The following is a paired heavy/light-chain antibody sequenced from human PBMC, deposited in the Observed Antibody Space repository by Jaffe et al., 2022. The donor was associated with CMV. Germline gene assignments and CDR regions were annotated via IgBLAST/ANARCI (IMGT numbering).Heavy chain of an antibody. CDR3: ARDYGNLEYSRIGGWFDP. CDR1: GFTFSDYY. Sequence: QVQLVESGGGLVKPGGSLRLSCAASGFTFSDYYMSWIRQAPGKGLEWVSYISSSGSTIYYADSVKGRFTISRDNAKNSLYLQMNSLRAEDTAVYYCARDYGNLEYSRIGGWFDPWGQGTLVTVSS. CDR2: ISSSGSTI. V-gene: IGHV3-11*01. D-gene: IGHD6-6*01. J-gene: IGHJ5*02.
Light chain of an antibody. CDR1: KLGDKY. CDR3: QAWDSSIHWV. V-gene: IGLV3-1*01. CDR2: QDS. Sequence: SYELTQPPSVSVSPGQTASITCSGDKLGDKYACWYQQKPGQSPVLVIYQDSKRPSGIPERFSGSNSGNTATLTISGTQAMDEADYYCQAWDSSIHWVFGGGTKLTVL. J-gene: IGLJ3*02.